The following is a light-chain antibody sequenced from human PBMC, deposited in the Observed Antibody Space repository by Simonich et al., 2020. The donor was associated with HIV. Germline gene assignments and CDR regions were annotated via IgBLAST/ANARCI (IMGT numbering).Light chain of an antibody. CDR3: QQYNNWPYT. Sequence: EIVMTQSPAALSVSPGERATLFCSASQSVSINLAWYQHKLGQAPRLLIYGASTRATGIQARFSGSGSGTEFTLTISNMQSEHFAVYYCQQYNNWPYTFGQGTKLEIK. V-gene: IGKV3-15*01. CDR1: QSVSIN. J-gene: IGKJ2*01. CDR2: GAS.